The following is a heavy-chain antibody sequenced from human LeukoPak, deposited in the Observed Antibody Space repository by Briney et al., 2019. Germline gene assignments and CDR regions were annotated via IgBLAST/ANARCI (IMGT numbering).Heavy chain of an antibody. Sequence: GGSLRLSCAASGFTFDDYAMHWVRQAPGKGLEWVSLISGDGGSTYYADSVKGRFTISRDNSKNSLYLQMNSLRTEDTALYYCAKEAGAWYDILTGYGIGYWGQGTLVTVSS. V-gene: IGHV3-43*02. J-gene: IGHJ4*02. CDR3: AKEAGAWYDILTGYGIGY. CDR2: ISGDGGST. D-gene: IGHD3-9*01. CDR1: GFTFDDYA.